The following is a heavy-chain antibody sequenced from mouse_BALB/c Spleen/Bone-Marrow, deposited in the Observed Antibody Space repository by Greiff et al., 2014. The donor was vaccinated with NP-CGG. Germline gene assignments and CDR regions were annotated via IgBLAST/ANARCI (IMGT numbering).Heavy chain of an antibody. CDR3: ARNLYYFDY. V-gene: IGHV1-9*01. CDR1: GYTFSSYW. Sequence: VKLLESGAELMKPGASVKISCKAPGYTFSSYWIEWVKQRPGHGLEWIGETLPGSGSTNYNEKFKGKATFTADTSSNTAYMQLSSLTSEDSAVYYCARNLYYFDYWGQGTTLTVSS. CDR2: TLPGSGST. J-gene: IGHJ2*01.